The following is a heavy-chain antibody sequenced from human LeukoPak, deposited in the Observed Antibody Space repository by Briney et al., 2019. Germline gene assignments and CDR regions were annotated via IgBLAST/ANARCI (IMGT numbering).Heavy chain of an antibody. CDR1: GFTFSSYA. CDR2: ISGSGGST. Sequence: PGGSLRLSCAASGFTFSSYAMSWVRQAPGKGLEWVSAISGSGGSTYYADSVKGRFTISRDNSKNTLYLQMNSLTAEDTAVYYCANSIDGYNYEEGYWGQGTLVTVSS. V-gene: IGHV3-23*01. J-gene: IGHJ4*02. CDR3: ANSIDGYNYEEGY. D-gene: IGHD5-24*01.